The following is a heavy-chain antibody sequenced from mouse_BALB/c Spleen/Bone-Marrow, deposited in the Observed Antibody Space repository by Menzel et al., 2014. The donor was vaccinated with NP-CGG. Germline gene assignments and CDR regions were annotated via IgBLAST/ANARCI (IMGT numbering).Heavy chain of an antibody. V-gene: IGHV14-3*02. CDR3: ASYYYGSYGFAY. Sequence: EVQLVESGAELVKPGASVKLSCTASGFNIKDTYMHWVKQRPEQGLEWIGRIDPANGNTKYGPKFQGKATITADTSSNTAYLQLSSLTSEDTAVYYCASYYYGSYGFAYWGQGTLVTVSA. J-gene: IGHJ3*01. D-gene: IGHD1-1*01. CDR1: GFNIKDTY. CDR2: IDPANGNT.